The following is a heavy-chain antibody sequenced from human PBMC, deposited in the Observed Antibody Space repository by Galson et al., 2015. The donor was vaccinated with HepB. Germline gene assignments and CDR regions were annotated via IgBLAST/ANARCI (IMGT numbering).Heavy chain of an antibody. Sequence: SETLSLTCTVSGGSISSYYWSWIRQPPGKGLEWIGYIYYSGSTNYNPSLKSRVTISVDTSKNQFSLKLSSVTAADTAVYYCAREAGYYDSSGYPNDAFDIWGQGTMVTVSS. CDR3: AREAGYYDSSGYPNDAFDI. J-gene: IGHJ3*02. V-gene: IGHV4-59*01. CDR1: GGSISSYY. D-gene: IGHD3-22*01. CDR2: IYYSGST.